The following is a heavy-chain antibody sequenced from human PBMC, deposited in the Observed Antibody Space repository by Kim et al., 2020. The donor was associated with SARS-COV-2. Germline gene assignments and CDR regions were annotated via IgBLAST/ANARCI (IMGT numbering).Heavy chain of an antibody. CDR3: TTVRYGSASDIYY. V-gene: IGHV3-15*01. J-gene: IGHJ4*02. D-gene: IGHD6-6*01. Sequence: AAPVKGRSTISRDDSKNTLYLQLNSLNTKDTAVYYCTTVRYGSASDIYYWGQGTLVTVSS.